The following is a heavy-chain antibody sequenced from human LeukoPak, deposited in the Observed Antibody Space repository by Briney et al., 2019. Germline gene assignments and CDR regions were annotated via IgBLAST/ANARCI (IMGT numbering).Heavy chain of an antibody. V-gene: IGHV3-20*04. CDR2: INWNSGST. CDR1: GFTFDDYG. J-gene: IGHJ3*02. CDR3: VRDYSSDWYDAFDI. Sequence: PGGSLRLXCAASGFTFDDYGMSRVRQAPGKGLEWVSGINWNSGSTGYADSVKGRFTISRDNAKNSLYLQMNSLRAEDTALYYCVRDYSSDWYDAFDIWGQGTMVTVSS. D-gene: IGHD6-19*01.